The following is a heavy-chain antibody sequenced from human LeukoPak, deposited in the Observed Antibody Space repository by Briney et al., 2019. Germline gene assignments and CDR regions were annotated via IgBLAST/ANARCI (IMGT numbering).Heavy chain of an antibody. V-gene: IGHV3-23*01. Sequence: PGGSLRLSCAASGFTFSIYAMSWVRQAPGKGLERVSTISGSGGSTYYAESVKGRFTISRDNSKNTLELQMNSLRAEDTAVYYCAKGYAKSCSSTSCYLLDYWGQGTLVTVSS. CDR3: AKGYAKSCSSTSCYLLDY. CDR1: GFTFSIYA. CDR2: ISGSGGST. D-gene: IGHD2-2*01. J-gene: IGHJ4*02.